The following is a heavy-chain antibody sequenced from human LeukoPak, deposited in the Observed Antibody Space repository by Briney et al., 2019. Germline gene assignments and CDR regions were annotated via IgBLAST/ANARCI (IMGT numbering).Heavy chain of an antibody. J-gene: IGHJ4*02. CDR2: ISYDGSNK. Sequence: PGGSLRLSCAASGFTFSSYAMHWVRQAPGKGLEWVAVISYDGSNKYYADSVKGRFTISRDNSKNTLYLQMNSLRAEDTAVYYCARDGDYYGSGSYYHQGPMFLDYWGQGTLVTVSS. V-gene: IGHV3-30*01. D-gene: IGHD3-10*01. CDR3: ARDGDYYGSGSYYHQGPMFLDY. CDR1: GFTFSSYA.